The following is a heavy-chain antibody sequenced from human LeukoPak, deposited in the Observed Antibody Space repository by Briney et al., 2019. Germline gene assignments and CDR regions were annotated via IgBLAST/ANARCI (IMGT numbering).Heavy chain of an antibody. CDR2: ISEDGSNK. V-gene: IGHV3-7*01. CDR1: GLTFRNYW. Sequence: PGGSLRLSCAASGLTFRNYWMSWIRQAPGKGLEWAAHISEDGSNKYYMDSVKGRFTISRDNAKNSLYLEMNSLKADDTAVYYCARENWANDYWGQGTLVTVSS. CDR3: ARENWANDY. D-gene: IGHD7-27*01. J-gene: IGHJ4*02.